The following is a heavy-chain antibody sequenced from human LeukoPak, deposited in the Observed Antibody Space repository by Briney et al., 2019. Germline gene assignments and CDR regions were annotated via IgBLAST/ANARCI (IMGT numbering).Heavy chain of an antibody. Sequence: SVKVSCKAFGGGLSTYVISWVRQAPGQGLEWMGAIIPIFGTTNCAQRFQGRVTITTDESTSTAYMELSSLISGDTAMYYCARGLRDTFCSGGSCYSDYWGQGTLVTVSS. V-gene: IGHV1-69*05. D-gene: IGHD2-15*01. CDR3: ARGLRDTFCSGGSCYSDY. CDR2: IIPIFGTT. J-gene: IGHJ4*02. CDR1: GGGLSTYV.